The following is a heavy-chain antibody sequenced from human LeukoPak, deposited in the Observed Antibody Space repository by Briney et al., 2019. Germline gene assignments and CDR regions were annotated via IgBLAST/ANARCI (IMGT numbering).Heavy chain of an antibody. CDR2: IYPGDSDT. CDR1: GYGFSTYW. CDR3: ARQDGRVDY. J-gene: IGHJ4*02. Sequence: GESLKISCKGFGYGFSTYWIGWVRQMPGKGLEWMGSIYPGDSDTGYSPSSQGQATISADKSISTAYLQWSSLKASDSAMYYCARQDGRVDYWGQGTLVTVSS. V-gene: IGHV5-51*01.